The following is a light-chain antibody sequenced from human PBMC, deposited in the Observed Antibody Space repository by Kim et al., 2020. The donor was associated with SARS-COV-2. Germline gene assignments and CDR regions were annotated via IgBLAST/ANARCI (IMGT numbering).Light chain of an antibody. Sequence: EIVMTQSPATLSVSPGERATLSCRASQSISNYLAWYQVKPGQAPRLLIYGASARATGITARYSGGGSGTEFTLTISILQSEDFAVYYCQQYNDWPLLTFGGGTKVDIK. CDR1: QSISNY. CDR3: QQYNDWPLLT. V-gene: IGKV3-15*01. J-gene: IGKJ4*01. CDR2: GAS.